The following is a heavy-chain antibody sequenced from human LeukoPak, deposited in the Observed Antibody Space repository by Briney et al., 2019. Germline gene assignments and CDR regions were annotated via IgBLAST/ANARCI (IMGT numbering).Heavy chain of an antibody. CDR2: ICGRGDTT. CDR1: GFYFSGYA. Sequence: PGGSLRLSCSASGFYFSGYAMSWVRQAPGKGLEWVSGICGRGDTTSYADSVKGRFTISRDNSKNILYLQMSSLRGEDTAVNYCAHVVVAAGASGAFDLGGPGTLVTVSS. D-gene: IGHD2-15*01. CDR3: AHVVVAAGASGAFDL. V-gene: IGHV3-23*01. J-gene: IGHJ2*01.